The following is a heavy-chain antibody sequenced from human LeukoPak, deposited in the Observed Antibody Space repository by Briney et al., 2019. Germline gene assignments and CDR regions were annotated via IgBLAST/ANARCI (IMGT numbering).Heavy chain of an antibody. CDR3: ARDGYFDL. CDR1: GYTFTTNG. V-gene: IGHV1-18*01. J-gene: IGHJ2*01. CDR2: ISAHNGNT. Sequence: ASVKVSCKASGYTFTTNGIASVRQAPGQGLEWMGWISAHNGNTNYAQSLQGRVTMTTDTSTNTAYMHLRSLRSDDTAVYYCARDGYFDLWGRGTLVTVSS.